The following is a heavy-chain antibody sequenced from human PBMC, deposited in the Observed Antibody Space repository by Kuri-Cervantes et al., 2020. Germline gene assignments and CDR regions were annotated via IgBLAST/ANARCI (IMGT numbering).Heavy chain of an antibody. D-gene: IGHD3-10*01. V-gene: IGHV3-66*01. CDR1: GFTVSSNY. Sequence: GESLKISCAASGFTVSSNYMSWVRQAPGKGLEWVSVIYSGGSTYYADSVKGGFTISRDNSKNTLYLQMNSLRAEDTAVYYCARELIGYYYGSGSNTFDYWGQGTLVTVSS. J-gene: IGHJ4*02. CDR3: ARELIGYYYGSGSNTFDY. CDR2: IYSGGST.